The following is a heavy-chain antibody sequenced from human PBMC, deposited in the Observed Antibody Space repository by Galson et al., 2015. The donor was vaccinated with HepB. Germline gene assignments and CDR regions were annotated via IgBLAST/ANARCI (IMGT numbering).Heavy chain of an antibody. CDR2: ISWNSGSI. Sequence: SLRLSCAASGFTFDDYAMHWVRQAPGKGLEWVSGISWNSGSIGYADSVKGRLTISRDNAKNSLYLQMNSLRAEDTALYYCAKDISAGTAMVIGDYFDYWGQGTLVTVSS. V-gene: IGHV3-9*01. CDR1: GFTFDDYA. CDR3: AKDISAGTAMVIGDYFDY. J-gene: IGHJ4*02. D-gene: IGHD5-18*01.